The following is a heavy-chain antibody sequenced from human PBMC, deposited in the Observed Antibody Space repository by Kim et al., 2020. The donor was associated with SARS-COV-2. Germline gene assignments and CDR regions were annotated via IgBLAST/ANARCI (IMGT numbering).Heavy chain of an antibody. CDR3: ATREAAGGLDS. CDR1: GGPLSSGAYY. J-gene: IGHJ5*01. CDR2: IHDTGTS. D-gene: IGHD1-26*01. Sequence: SETLSLTCSVSGGPLSSGAYYWSWIRQHPGKGLEWVGYIHDTGTSFYNPSLKSRVTISMDTSKNQISLKLTSVTAADTAVYFCATREAAGGLDSWGQGTL. V-gene: IGHV4-31*03.